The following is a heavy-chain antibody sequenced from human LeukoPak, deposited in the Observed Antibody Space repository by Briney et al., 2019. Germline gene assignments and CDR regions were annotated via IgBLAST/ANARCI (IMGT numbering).Heavy chain of an antibody. CDR2: ISGSGGST. V-gene: IGHV3-23*01. CDR3: AKDGVEADYYDSSGPFDY. CDR1: GFTFSSYA. J-gene: IGHJ4*02. D-gene: IGHD3-22*01. Sequence: KAGGPLRLSCAASGFTFSSYAMSWVRQAPGKGLEWVSAISGSGGSTYYADSVKGRFTISRDNSKNTLYLQMNSLRAEDTAVYYCAKDGVEADYYDSSGPFDYWGQGTLVTVSS.